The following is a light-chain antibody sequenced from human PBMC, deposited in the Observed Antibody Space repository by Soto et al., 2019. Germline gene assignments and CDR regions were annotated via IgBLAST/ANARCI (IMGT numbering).Light chain of an antibody. CDR3: QQYSSWPPYT. CDR2: GAS. Sequence: EIVMTQSPATLSVSPGERATLSCRASQSVSSNLAWYQQKPGQAPRLLIYGASTRATGIPARFSGSGSGTDFPITISSLQSEDFAVYYCQQYSSWPPYTFGQGTKLEIK. V-gene: IGKV3-15*01. CDR1: QSVSSN. J-gene: IGKJ2*01.